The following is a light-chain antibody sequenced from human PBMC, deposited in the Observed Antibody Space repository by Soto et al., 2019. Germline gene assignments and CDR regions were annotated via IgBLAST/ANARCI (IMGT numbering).Light chain of an antibody. CDR2: GAS. J-gene: IGKJ1*01. V-gene: IGKV3-20*01. CDR1: QTVSSNY. CDR3: QQYGSSPRT. Sequence: PGEGATLSCWASQTVSSNYLAXYQXRXGXXXRXXXYGASSRATGIPDRFSGSGSGTDFTLTISRLEPEDFAVYYCQQYGSSPRTFGQGTKVDIK.